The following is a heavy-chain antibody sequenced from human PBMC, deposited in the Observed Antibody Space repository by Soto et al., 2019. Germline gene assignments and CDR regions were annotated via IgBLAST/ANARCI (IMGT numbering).Heavy chain of an antibody. J-gene: IGHJ6*02. CDR1: GFSLSTSGVG. Sequence: QITLKESGPTLVKPTQTLTLTCTFSGFSLSTSGVGVAWIRQPPGKALEWLALIYWDDDKRYRPSLGSRHTITKDASKNQVVLTMTNMDSVDTATYYCAYLPCSGGSCYWFSFSGMDVWGQGTTVTVSS. V-gene: IGHV2-5*02. D-gene: IGHD2-15*01. CDR2: IYWDDDK. CDR3: AYLPCSGGSCYWFSFSGMDV.